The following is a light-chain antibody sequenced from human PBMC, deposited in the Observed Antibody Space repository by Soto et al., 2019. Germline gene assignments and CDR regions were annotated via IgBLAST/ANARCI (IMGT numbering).Light chain of an antibody. CDR3: QQYGSFSPIT. V-gene: IGKV1-5*01. CDR1: RSISNW. CDR2: DAS. J-gene: IGKJ4*01. Sequence: DIQMTQSPSTLPASVGDRVTITCRASRSISNWLAWYQQRPVIAPKLLIFDASILQSGVPSRFSGSGSGTEFTLSISRLQTDDFATYYCQQYGSFSPITFGGGTKVEI.